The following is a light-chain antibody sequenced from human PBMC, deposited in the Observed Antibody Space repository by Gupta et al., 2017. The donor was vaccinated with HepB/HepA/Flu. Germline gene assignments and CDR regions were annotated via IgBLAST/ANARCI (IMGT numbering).Light chain of an antibody. Sequence: EIVLTQSPGTLSLSPGERATLSCRASQYVNIYLAWYQQKPGQAPRLLIYDASNRATGIPARFSGSGSGTDFTLTISSLEPEDFAVYYCQQRRSWPSTFGQGTRLEIK. CDR2: DAS. V-gene: IGKV3-11*01. CDR1: QYVNIY. J-gene: IGKJ5*01. CDR3: QQRRSWPST.